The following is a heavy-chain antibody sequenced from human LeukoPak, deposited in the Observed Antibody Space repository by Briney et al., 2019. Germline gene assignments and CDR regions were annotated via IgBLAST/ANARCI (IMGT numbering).Heavy chain of an antibody. Sequence: SETLSLTCTVSGGSISSYHWSWIRQPPGKGLEWIGYIYYSGSTNYNPSLKSRVTISVDTSKNQFSLKLSSVTAADTAVYYCARDGIAAAGTGYFQHWGQGTLVTVSS. CDR2: IYYSGST. J-gene: IGHJ1*01. CDR3: ARDGIAAAGTGYFQH. CDR1: GGSISSYH. V-gene: IGHV4-59*12. D-gene: IGHD6-13*01.